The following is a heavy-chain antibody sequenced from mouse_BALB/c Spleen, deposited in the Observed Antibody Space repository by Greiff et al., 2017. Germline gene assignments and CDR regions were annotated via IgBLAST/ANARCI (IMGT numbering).Heavy chain of an antibody. V-gene: IGHV5-6-4*01. J-gene: IGHJ4*01. Sequence: EVQRVESGGGLVKPGGSLKLSCAASGFTFSSYTMSWVRQTPEKRLEWVATISSGGSYTYYPDSVKGRFTISRDNAKNTLYLQMSSLKSEDTAMYDCTREPPYCYGSPYYAMDYWGQGTSVTVSS. CDR1: GFTFSSYT. CDR3: TREPPYCYGSPYYAMDY. CDR2: ISSGGSYT. D-gene: IGHD1-1*01.